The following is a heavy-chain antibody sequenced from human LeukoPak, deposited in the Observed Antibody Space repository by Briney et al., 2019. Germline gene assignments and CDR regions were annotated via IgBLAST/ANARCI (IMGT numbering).Heavy chain of an antibody. J-gene: IGHJ4*02. V-gene: IGHV4-61*01. CDR3: ASFRFFDSSGYRN. CDR1: GGSVSSGSYY. Sequence: SEPLSLTCTVSGGSVSSGSYYWSWIRQPPGKGLEWIGYIYSSGTTNYNPSLNSRVTISVDTSKNQFSLKLSSVTAADTAVYYCASFRFFDSSGYRNWGQGILVTVSS. CDR2: IYSSGTT. D-gene: IGHD3-22*01.